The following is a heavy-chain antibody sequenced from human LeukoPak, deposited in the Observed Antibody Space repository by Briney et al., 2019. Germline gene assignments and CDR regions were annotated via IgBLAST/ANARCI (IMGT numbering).Heavy chain of an antibody. Sequence: GGSLRLSCAASGFTFSSYAMSWVRQAPGKGLEWVSAISGSGGSTYYADSVKGRFTISRDNSKNMLYLQMNSLRAEDTAVYYCARDRIVAVPAAISVIGMDVWGQGTTVTVSS. J-gene: IGHJ6*02. V-gene: IGHV3-23*01. CDR3: ARDRIVAVPAAISVIGMDV. CDR2: ISGSGGST. CDR1: GFTFSSYA. D-gene: IGHD2-2*01.